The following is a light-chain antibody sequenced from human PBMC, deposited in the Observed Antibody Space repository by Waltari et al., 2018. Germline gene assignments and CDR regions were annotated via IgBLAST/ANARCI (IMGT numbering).Light chain of an antibody. V-gene: IGLV2-14*01. CDR2: EVS. Sequence: QSALTQPASVSGSPGQSITISCTGTSSDVGGYNYVSWYQQHPGKAPKLMIYEVSNGPSGVSNRFSGSKSGNTASLTISGIQAEDEADYYCSSYTSSSTPAVVFGGGTKLTVL. CDR3: SSYTSSSTPAVV. CDR1: SSDVGGYNY. J-gene: IGLJ2*01.